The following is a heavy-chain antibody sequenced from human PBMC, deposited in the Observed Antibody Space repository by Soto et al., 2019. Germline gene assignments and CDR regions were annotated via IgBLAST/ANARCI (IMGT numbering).Heavy chain of an antibody. D-gene: IGHD3-22*01. CDR2: IYYSGST. Sequence: SETLSLTCTVSGGSISSYYWSWIRQPPGKGLEWIGYIYYSGSTNYNPSLKSRVTISVDTSKNQFSLKLSSVTAADTAAYYCARSKVTVITPNWFDPWGQGTLVTVSS. CDR3: ARSKVTVITPNWFDP. CDR1: GGSISSYY. J-gene: IGHJ5*02. V-gene: IGHV4-59*01.